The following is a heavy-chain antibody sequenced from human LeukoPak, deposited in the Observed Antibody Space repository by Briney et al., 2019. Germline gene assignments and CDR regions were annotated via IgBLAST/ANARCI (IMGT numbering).Heavy chain of an antibody. D-gene: IGHD6-13*01. CDR1: GYTFTSYY. Sequence: ASVKVSCKASGYTFTSYYMHWVRQAPGQGLEWMGIINPSGGSTSYAQKFQGRVTMTRDTSTSTVYMELSSLRSEDTAVYYCARIAAAGIRSRWFDPWGQGTLVTVSS. V-gene: IGHV1-46*01. CDR3: ARIAAAGIRSRWFDP. CDR2: INPSGGST. J-gene: IGHJ5*02.